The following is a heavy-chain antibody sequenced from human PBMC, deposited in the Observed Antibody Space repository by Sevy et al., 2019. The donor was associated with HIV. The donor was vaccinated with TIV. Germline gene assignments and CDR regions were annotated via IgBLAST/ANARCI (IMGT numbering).Heavy chain of an antibody. CDR1: GFTFSNYC. CDR3: ARGNYYDSTGYYPDTFDI. V-gene: IGHV3-7*01. CDR2: IKQDGSEK. J-gene: IGHJ3*02. Sequence: GGSLRLSCAASGFTFSNYCMSWVRQAPGKGLEWVANIKQDGSEKYYVDSVKGRFTISRDNAKNSLYLQMNSLRAEDTAVYYCARGNYYDSTGYYPDTFDIRGQGTMVTVSS. D-gene: IGHD3-22*01.